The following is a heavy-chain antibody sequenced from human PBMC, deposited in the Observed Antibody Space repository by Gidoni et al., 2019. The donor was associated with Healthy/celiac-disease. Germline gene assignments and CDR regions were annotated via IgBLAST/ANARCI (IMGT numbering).Heavy chain of an antibody. D-gene: IGHD3-9*01. V-gene: IGHV3-73*02. CDR2: IRSKANSYAT. Sequence: EVQLVESGGGLVQPGGSLKLSCAASGFTFSGSAMHWVRQASGKGLEWVGRIRSKANSYATAYAASVKGRFTISRDDSKNTAYLQMNSLKTEDTAVYYCTRHDFDYYYYYGMDVWGQGTTVTVSS. J-gene: IGHJ6*02. CDR3: TRHDFDYYYYYGMDV. CDR1: GFTFSGSA.